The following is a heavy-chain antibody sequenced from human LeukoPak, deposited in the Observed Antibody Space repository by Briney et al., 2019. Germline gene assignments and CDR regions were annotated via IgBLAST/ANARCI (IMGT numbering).Heavy chain of an antibody. D-gene: IGHD3-22*01. Sequence: GGSLRLSCAASGFSFSSYAMPWVRQAPGKGLEWVSTISGSGGSTHYADSVKGRFTISRDNSKNTLYLQMNSLRAEDTAVYYCAKDPYYYDSSGYGYGMDVWGQGTTVTVSS. CDR2: ISGSGGST. J-gene: IGHJ6*02. CDR1: GFSFSSYA. CDR3: AKDPYYYDSSGYGYGMDV. V-gene: IGHV3-23*01.